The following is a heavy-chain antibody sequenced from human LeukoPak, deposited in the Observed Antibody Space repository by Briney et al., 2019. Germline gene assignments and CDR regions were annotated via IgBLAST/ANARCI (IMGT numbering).Heavy chain of an antibody. CDR2: ISAYNGNT. V-gene: IGHV1-18*01. CDR3: ARVPYGDYYYYFMDV. Sequence: ASVKVSCKASGYTFTSYGISWVRQAPGQGLEWMGWISAYNGNTNYAQKLQGRVTMTTDTSTSTAYMELRSLRSDDTAVYYCARVPYGDYYYYFMDVWGKGTTVTVSS. J-gene: IGHJ6*03. D-gene: IGHD4-17*01. CDR1: GYTFTSYG.